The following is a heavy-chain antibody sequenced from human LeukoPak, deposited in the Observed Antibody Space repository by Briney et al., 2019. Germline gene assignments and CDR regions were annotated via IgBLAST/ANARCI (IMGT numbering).Heavy chain of an antibody. CDR1: GITFSTYW. Sequence: GGSLRLSCATSGITFSTYWMHWVRQAPGKGLVWVARISPDGSSRSYADSVKGRFTISRDNARNTPYLQMNSLRFDDAGLYYCISLYYHPTGHWGQGTLVTVSS. CDR2: ISPDGSSR. CDR3: ISLYYHPTGH. D-gene: IGHD2-8*01. J-gene: IGHJ4*02. V-gene: IGHV3-74*01.